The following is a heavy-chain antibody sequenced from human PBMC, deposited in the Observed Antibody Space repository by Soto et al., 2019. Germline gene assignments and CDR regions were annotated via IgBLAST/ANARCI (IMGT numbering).Heavy chain of an antibody. CDR1: GFTFSSYA. J-gene: IGHJ3*02. D-gene: IGHD3-10*01. CDR2: ISGSGGST. Sequence: EVQLLESGGGLVQPGGSLRLSCAASGFTFSSYAMSWVRQAPGKGLEWVSAISGSGGSTYYADSVKGRFTISRDNSKNTLCLQMNGQRAEDTAVYYCARPGRSHAFDIWGQGTMVTVSS. V-gene: IGHV3-23*01. CDR3: ARPGRSHAFDI.